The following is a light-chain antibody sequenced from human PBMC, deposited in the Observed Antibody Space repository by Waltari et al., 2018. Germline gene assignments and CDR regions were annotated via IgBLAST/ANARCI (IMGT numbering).Light chain of an antibody. J-gene: IGLJ2*01. CDR3: CSYAGSYTGVL. V-gene: IGLV2-11*01. Sequence: QSALPQPRSVSGSPGQSVTISCTGTSRDIGGFNFVSWYQQHPVQPPKLIIYDVIERPSGVPDRFSGSKSANTASLTISGLQAEDEADYYCCSYAGSYTGVLFGGGTKLTVL. CDR1: SRDIGGFNF. CDR2: DVI.